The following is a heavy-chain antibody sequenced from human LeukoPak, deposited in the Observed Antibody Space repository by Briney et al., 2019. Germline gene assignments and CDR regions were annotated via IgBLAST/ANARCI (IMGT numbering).Heavy chain of an antibody. CDR1: GFTFSSFG. J-gene: IGHJ4*02. D-gene: IGHD3-22*01. CDR2: ITGSGGDT. V-gene: IGHV3-23*01. Sequence: SGGSLRLSCAASGFTFSSFGMNWVRQGPGKGLEWVSSITGSGGDTHYADSVKGRFTISRDNSRNTLYLQMNSLRAEDTAVYYCAKGVRRSSDYSSPVDYWGQGTLVTVSS. CDR3: AKGVRRSSDYSSPVDY.